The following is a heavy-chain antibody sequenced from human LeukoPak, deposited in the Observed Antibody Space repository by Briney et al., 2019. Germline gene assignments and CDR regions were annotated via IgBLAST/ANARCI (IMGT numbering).Heavy chain of an antibody. CDR2: ISSDNGGT. J-gene: IGHJ5*02. V-gene: IGHV1-18*01. Sequence: ASVKVSCKASGYTFTDYGITWVRQAPGQGLEWMGWISSDNGGTNYAQKFQGRVSMTTDTITFTSYMELRSLTSDDTAIYYCARVYGGSIWNLYNWFDPWGQGTLVTVSS. CDR1: GYTFTDYG. CDR3: ARVYGGSIWNLYNWFDP. D-gene: IGHD1-26*01.